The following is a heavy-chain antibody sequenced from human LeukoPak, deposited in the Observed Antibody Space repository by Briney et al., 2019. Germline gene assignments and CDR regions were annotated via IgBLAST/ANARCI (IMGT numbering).Heavy chain of an antibody. CDR2: IYPGDSDT. CDR1: GYTFTTSW. V-gene: IGHV5-51*01. J-gene: IGHJ4*02. Sequence: GESLRISCQGFGYTFTTSWIGWVRQMPGKGLEWMGIIYPGDSDTRYSPSFQGQVTISADKSISTAYLQWSSLKASDTAMYYCATRGDVYGLDYWGQGTLVTVSS. D-gene: IGHD5-24*01. CDR3: ATRGDVYGLDY.